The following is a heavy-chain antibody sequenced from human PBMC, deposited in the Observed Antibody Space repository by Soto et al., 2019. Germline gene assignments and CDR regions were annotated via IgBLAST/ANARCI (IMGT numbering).Heavy chain of an antibody. CDR2: IWYDGSNK. Sequence: GWSLRLSCAASGVSVSSYGMHWVRQAPGKGLEWVAVIWYDGSNKYYADSVKGRFTISRDNSKNTLYLQMNSLRAEDTAVYYCARVQGTYSGSYAGDYYYYGMDVWGQGTTVTVSS. V-gene: IGHV3-33*01. CDR3: ARVQGTYSGSYAGDYYYYGMDV. D-gene: IGHD1-26*01. J-gene: IGHJ6*02. CDR1: GVSVSSYG.